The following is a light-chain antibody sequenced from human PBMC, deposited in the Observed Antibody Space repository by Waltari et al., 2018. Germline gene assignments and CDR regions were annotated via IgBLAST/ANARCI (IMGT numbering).Light chain of an antibody. CDR3: MQARQTPWT. J-gene: IGKJ1*01. CDR2: LIS. CDR1: QSLLHSSGNTF. V-gene: IGKV2-28*01. Sequence: DIVMTQSPLSLSVTPGEPASISCRSSQSLLHSSGNTFLYWYLQKPGQSPQLLIYLISNRASGVPGRFSGSGSGTDFTLKISRVEAEDVGVYFCMQARQTPWTFGQGTKVEIK.